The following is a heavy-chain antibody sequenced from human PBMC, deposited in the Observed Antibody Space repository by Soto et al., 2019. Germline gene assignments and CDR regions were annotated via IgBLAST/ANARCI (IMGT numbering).Heavy chain of an antibody. V-gene: IGHV1-3*01. J-gene: IGHJ5*01. CDR3: ERDSFDTIGYHHFES. Sequence: ASVKVSCKASGYTFTSRSIHWVRQAPGQRLEWMGWINGDNDNTKYSQKFQGRVTNTRDIPANTAYMELSSLRSEDTAMYYCERDSFDTIGYHHFESWGQGTLVTVSS. CDR1: GYTFTSRS. D-gene: IGHD3-22*01. CDR2: INGDNDNT.